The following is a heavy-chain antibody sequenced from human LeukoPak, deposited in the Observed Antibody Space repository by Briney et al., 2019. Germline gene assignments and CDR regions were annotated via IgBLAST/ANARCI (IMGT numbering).Heavy chain of an antibody. CDR1: GYTFTGYY. CDR2: INPSGGST. D-gene: IGHD6-19*01. J-gene: IGHJ5*02. CDR3: ARAARRSSAAYNWFDP. V-gene: IGHV1-46*03. Sequence: GASVKVSCKASGYTFTGYYMHWVRQAPGQGLEWMGIINPSGGSTSYAQKFQGRVTMTRDTSTSTVYMELGSLRSEDTAVYYCARAARRSSAAYNWFDPWGQGTLVTVSS.